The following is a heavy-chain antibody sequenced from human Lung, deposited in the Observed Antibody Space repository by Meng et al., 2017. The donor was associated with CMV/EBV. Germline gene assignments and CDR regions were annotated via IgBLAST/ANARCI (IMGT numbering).Heavy chain of an antibody. CDR2: IIWNSASA. J-gene: IGHJ4*02. V-gene: IGHV3-20*04. CDR1: GFTFDDYG. Sequence: ESLKISCAASGFTFDDYGMSWVRQVPGKGLEWVSGIIWNSASASYADSVKGRFTISRDYAKNSLYLQMNSLRAEDTALYYCARDRGGSEYYLDCWGQGTLVXVSS. D-gene: IGHD1-26*01. CDR3: ARDRGGSEYYLDC.